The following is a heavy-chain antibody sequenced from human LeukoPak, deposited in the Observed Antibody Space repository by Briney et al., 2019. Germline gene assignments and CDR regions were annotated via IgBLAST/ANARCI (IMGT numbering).Heavy chain of an antibody. J-gene: IGHJ4*02. CDR3: VRAYDILTGPEY. Sequence: GGSLRLSCAASGFTFSRYGTHWVRQAPGKGLEWVAVIWYDGSHKYYADSVKGRFTISRDNSKNMLYLQMNSLSAEDTAVYYCVRAYDILTGPEYWGQGTLVTVSS. V-gene: IGHV3-33*01. CDR1: GFTFSRYG. CDR2: IWYDGSHK. D-gene: IGHD3-9*01.